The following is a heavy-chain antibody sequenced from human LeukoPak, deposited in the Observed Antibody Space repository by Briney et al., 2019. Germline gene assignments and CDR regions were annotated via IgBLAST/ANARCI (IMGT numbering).Heavy chain of an antibody. CDR3: ARSGDYVDY. D-gene: IGHD4-17*01. J-gene: IGHJ4*02. CDR1: GGTFSSNA. Sequence: GASVKVSCKASGGTFSSNAISWVRQAPGQRLEWMGWINAGTGNTHFSQKFQDRVTMTRDTSTSTVYMELSSLRSEDTAVYYCARSGDYVDYWGQGTLVTVSS. CDR2: INAGTGNT. V-gene: IGHV1-18*01.